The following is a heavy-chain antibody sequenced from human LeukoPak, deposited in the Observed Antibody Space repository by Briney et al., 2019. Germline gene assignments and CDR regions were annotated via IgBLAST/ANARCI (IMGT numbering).Heavy chain of an antibody. Sequence: GSLRLSCAASRFTFSSYAMSWIRQPAGKGLEWIGRIYSSGSTNYNPSLKSRVTMSVDTSKNQFSLKVNSVTAADTAVYYCARVYDSGSQAYFYYMDVWGKGTTVTISS. J-gene: IGHJ6*03. D-gene: IGHD3-10*01. V-gene: IGHV4-4*07. CDR3: ARVYDSGSQAYFYYMDV. CDR2: IYSSGST. CDR1: RFTFSSYA.